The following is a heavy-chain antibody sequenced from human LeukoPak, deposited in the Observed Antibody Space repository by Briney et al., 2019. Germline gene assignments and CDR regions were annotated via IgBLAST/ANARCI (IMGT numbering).Heavy chain of an antibody. CDR3: SSRYCSSTSCYWFDP. Sequence: PSQTLSLTCTVSGGSISSGGYYWSWIRQHPGKGLEWIGYIYYSGSTYYNPSLKSRVTISVDTSKNQFSLKLSSVTAADTAVYYCSSRYCSSTSCYWFDPWGQGTLVTVSS. CDR1: GGSISSGGYY. V-gene: IGHV4-31*03. J-gene: IGHJ5*02. D-gene: IGHD2-2*01. CDR2: IYYSGST.